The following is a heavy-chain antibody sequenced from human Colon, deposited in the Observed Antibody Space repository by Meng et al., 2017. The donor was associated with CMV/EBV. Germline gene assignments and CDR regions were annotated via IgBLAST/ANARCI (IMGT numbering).Heavy chain of an antibody. CDR1: GFTFDDYD. CDR3: SRADPYCSRTSCYSVHGMDV. CDR2: IRREAYGGTT. V-gene: IGHV3-49*04. Sequence: GGSLRLSCTASGFTFDDYDVNWVRQAPGKGLEWVAFIRREAYGGTTGYAASVKGRFTISRGDSNTIAYLQMSSLKTEDTAVYYCSRADPYCSRTSCYSVHGMDVRGQGTTVTVSS. J-gene: IGHJ6*02. D-gene: IGHD2-2*01.